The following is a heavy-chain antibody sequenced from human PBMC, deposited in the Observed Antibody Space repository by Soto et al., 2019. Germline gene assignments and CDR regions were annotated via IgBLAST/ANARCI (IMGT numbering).Heavy chain of an antibody. V-gene: IGHV4-61*01. CDR3: ARVWGGAFDF. CDR2: VLYSGST. CDR1: GGSVSSGTYF. J-gene: IGHJ3*01. Sequence: SETLSLTCTVSGGSVSSGTYFWCWIRQPPEKGLEWIGYVLYSGSTNYNPSLKSRVTISVDTSKNQFSLDLRSVTAADTAVYYCARVWGGAFDFWGQGTMVTVS. D-gene: IGHD3-10*01.